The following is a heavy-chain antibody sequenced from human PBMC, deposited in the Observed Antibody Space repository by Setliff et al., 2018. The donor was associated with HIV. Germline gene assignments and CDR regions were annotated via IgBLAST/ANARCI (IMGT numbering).Heavy chain of an antibody. V-gene: IGHV4-59*11. CDR1: RDSINGHW. D-gene: IGHD1-1*01. J-gene: IGHJ3*02. CDR3: ARYKWINFACVGFDI. Sequence: SETLSLTCTVSRDSINGHWWSWIRQPPGKGLEWTGSIHYSGITHYKPSLKSRLTMSVDTSKNQVSLKLTSVTAASTAVYYCARYKWINFACVGFDIWGQGTVFTVSS. CDR2: IHYSGIT.